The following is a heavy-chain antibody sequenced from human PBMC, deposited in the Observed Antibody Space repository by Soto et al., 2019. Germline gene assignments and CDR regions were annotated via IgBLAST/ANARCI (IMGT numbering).Heavy chain of an antibody. CDR1: GGSISSSSYY. V-gene: IGHV4-39*01. CDR2: IYYSGST. J-gene: IGHJ4*02. Sequence: QLQLQESGPGLVKPSETLSLTCTVSGGSISSSSYYWGWIRQPPGKGLEWIGSIYYSGSTYYNPSLKSRVTISVDTSKNQFSLKLSSVTAADTAVYYCARRDREDIVVVPAALHFDYWGQGTLVTVSS. CDR3: ARRDREDIVVVPAALHFDY. D-gene: IGHD2-2*01.